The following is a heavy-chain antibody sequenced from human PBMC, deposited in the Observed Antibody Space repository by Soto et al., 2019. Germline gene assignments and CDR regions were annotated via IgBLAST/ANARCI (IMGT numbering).Heavy chain of an antibody. D-gene: IGHD6-19*01. Sequence: ASVKVSCKASGYTFTSYAMHWVRQAPGQRLEWMGWINAGNGNTKYSQKFQGRVTITTDTSASTAYMELSSLRSEDTAAYYCARDGAVAGDSNFDYWGQGTLVTVSS. CDR3: ARDGAVAGDSNFDY. CDR1: GYTFTSYA. CDR2: INAGNGNT. V-gene: IGHV1-3*01. J-gene: IGHJ4*02.